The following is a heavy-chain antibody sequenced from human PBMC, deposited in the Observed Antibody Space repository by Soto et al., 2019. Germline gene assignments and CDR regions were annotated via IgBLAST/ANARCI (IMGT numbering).Heavy chain of an antibody. CDR1: GFTFSSYA. CDR3: AKVLVDCSGGSCYSHFDY. Sequence: EVQLLESGGGLVQPGGSLRLSCAASGFTFSSYAMSWVRQAPGKGLEWVSAISGSGGSTYYADSVKGRLTISRDNSKNALYLQMNSLSAEDTAVYYCAKVLVDCSGGSCYSHFDYWGQGTLVTVSS. D-gene: IGHD2-15*01. V-gene: IGHV3-23*01. CDR2: ISGSGGST. J-gene: IGHJ4*02.